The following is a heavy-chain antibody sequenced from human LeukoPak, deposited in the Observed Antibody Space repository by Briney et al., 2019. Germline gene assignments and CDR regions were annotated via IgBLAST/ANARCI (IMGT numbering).Heavy chain of an antibody. CDR2: IYYSGST. J-gene: IGHJ4*02. D-gene: IGHD3-22*01. V-gene: IGHV4-59*11. CDR1: GGSISSHY. CDR3: ARYYYDSSSYYRAYYFDY. Sequence: SETLSLTCTVSGGSISSHYWSWIRQPPGKGLEWIGSIYYSGSTNYNPSLKSRVTISVDTSKNQFSLKLSSVTAADTAVYYCARYYYDSSSYYRAYYFDYWGQGTLVTVSS.